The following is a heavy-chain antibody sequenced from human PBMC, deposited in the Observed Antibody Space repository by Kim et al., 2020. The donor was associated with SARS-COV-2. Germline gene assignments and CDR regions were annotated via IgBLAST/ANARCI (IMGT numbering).Heavy chain of an antibody. J-gene: IGHJ3*02. D-gene: IGHD3-22*01. V-gene: IGHV3-74*01. Sequence: ADSGDGRLTISKDHANNPLYLQMNSLKAEDTAVYYCARRYYDSRGYYAFHIWGQGTIVTVSS. CDR3: ARRYYDSRGYYAFHI.